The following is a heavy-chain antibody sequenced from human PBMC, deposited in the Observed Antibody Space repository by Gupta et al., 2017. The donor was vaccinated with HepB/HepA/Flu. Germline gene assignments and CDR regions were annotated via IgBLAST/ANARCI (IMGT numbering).Heavy chain of an antibody. CDR3: ARSGTVGTDYYASGSYGT. CDR1: GFTFRSYT. D-gene: IGHD3-10*01. CDR2: ISGDTVYI. Sequence: DVQLAESGGGLVKPGGSLRLSCTASGFTFRSYTMHWVRQAPGKGLEWVSSISGDTVYIYYAESVRGRFTISRDNAKNSLYLQMNSLRAEDTAFYYCARSGTVGTDYYASGSYGTWGQGTLVTVSS. V-gene: IGHV3-21*01. J-gene: IGHJ4*02.